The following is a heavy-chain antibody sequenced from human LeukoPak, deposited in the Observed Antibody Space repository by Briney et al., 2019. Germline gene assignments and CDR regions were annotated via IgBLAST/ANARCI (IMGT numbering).Heavy chain of an antibody. CDR3: ASWPGGWYGEDS. Sequence: GGSLRLSCAATGLTVSSNFMSWVRQAPGKGLEWVSVIYGGGSTYYXDSVKXRFTISRDTPKNTLYLQMNSLRVEDTAVYYCASWPGGWYGEDSWGQGTLVTVSS. CDR1: GLTVSSNF. D-gene: IGHD6-19*01. CDR2: IYGGGST. V-gene: IGHV3-53*01. J-gene: IGHJ4*02.